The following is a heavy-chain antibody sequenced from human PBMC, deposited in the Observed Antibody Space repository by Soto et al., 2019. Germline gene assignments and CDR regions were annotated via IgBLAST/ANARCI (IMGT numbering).Heavy chain of an antibody. CDR2: IWYDGSNK. V-gene: IGHV3-33*01. CDR1: GFTFSSYG. CDR3: ARDRGLAAHYFDY. D-gene: IGHD3-10*01. Sequence: QVQLVESGGGVVQPGRSLRLSCAASGFTFSSYGMHWVRQAPGKGLEWVAVIWYDGSNKYYADSVKGRFTISRDNSKNTLYLQMNSLRAEDTAVYYCARDRGLAAHYFDYWGQGTLVTVSS. J-gene: IGHJ4*02.